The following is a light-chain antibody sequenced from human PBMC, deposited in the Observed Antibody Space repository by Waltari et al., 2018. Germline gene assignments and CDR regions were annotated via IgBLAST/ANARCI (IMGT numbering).Light chain of an antibody. CDR3: CSYADRYNGL. CDR2: DVT. Sequence: QSALTQPRSVSGSPGQSVTISCTGTGSDIGGYYYVSWYQQHPGKAPQLIIYDVTNRSSGVPGRFSGSKSGNTASLTISGLQAEDEADYYCCSYADRYNGLFGGGTKVTVL. V-gene: IGLV2-11*01. J-gene: IGLJ3*02. CDR1: GSDIGGYYY.